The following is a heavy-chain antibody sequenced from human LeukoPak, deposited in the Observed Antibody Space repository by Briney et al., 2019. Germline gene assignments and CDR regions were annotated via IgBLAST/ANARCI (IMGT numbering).Heavy chain of an antibody. V-gene: IGHV1-69*13. Sequence: SVKVSCKASGGTFSSYPISWVRQAPGQGLEWMGGIIPIFGAANYAQKFQGRVTITADESTSTAYTELSSLRSEDTAVYYCARGVGAHIGSAFDYWGQGSLVTVSS. D-gene: IGHD1-26*01. CDR1: GGTFSSYP. CDR2: IIPIFGAA. CDR3: ARGVGAHIGSAFDY. J-gene: IGHJ4*02.